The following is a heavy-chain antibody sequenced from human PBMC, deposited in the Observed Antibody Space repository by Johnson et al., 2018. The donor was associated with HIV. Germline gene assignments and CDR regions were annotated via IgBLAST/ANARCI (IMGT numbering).Heavy chain of an antibody. D-gene: IGHD4-11*01. CDR2: IYSGGST. Sequence: EVQLVESGGGLVQPGGSLRLSCAASGFTVSSNYMSWVRQAPGKGLEWVSVIYSGGSTYYADSVKGRFTISRDNSKNTLYLQMNSLRAEDTAVYYCARDDYRHAFDIWGQGTIVTVSS. V-gene: IGHV3-66*01. CDR1: GFTVSSNY. J-gene: IGHJ3*02. CDR3: ARDDYRHAFDI.